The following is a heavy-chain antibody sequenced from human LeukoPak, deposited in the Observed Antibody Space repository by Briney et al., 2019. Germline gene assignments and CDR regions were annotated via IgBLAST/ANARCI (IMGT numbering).Heavy chain of an antibody. CDR3: ARPRITAARLQTFFDY. V-gene: IGHV4-38-2*02. D-gene: IGHD6-6*01. Sequence: SETLSLTCTVSGYSISTGYYWDWIRQPPGKGLEWIGTFYHGGSTYYNPSLKSRVTISVDTSKNQFSLNLTSVTAADTAVYYCARPRITAARLQTFFDYGGRETLVTVSS. J-gene: IGHJ4*02. CDR2: FYHGGST. CDR1: GYSISTGYY.